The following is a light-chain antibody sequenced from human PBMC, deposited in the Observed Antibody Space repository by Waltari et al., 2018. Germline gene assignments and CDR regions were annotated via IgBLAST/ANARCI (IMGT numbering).Light chain of an antibody. CDR2: GAS. Sequence: ETVMTQSPANLSVYPGERVTLSCRASQSISSHLAWSQRKPGQAPRLLIYGASTRATGVPARFSGSGSGTEFTLTISSLQSEDLAVYFCQQYNKWPPAFGQGTKLEIK. V-gene: IGKV3-15*01. J-gene: IGKJ1*01. CDR1: QSISSH. CDR3: QQYNKWPPA.